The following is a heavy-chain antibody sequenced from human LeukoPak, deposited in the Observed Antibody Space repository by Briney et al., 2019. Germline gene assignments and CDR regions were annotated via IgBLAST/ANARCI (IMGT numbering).Heavy chain of an antibody. CDR3: ARAGRISGLYYYYMDV. D-gene: IGHD2-15*01. V-gene: IGHV4-59*01. J-gene: IGHJ6*03. CDR1: GGSINSYY. CDR2: IFYSGST. Sequence: PSETLSLTCTVSGGSINSYYWSWIRQPPGKGLEWIGYIFYSGSTNYNPSLNNRVTISVDTSKNQVSLKLRSVTTADTAVYYCARAGRISGLYYYYMDVWGKGTTVTVSS.